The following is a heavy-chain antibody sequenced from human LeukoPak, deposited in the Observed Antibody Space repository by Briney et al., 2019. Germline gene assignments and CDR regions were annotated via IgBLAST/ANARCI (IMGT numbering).Heavy chain of an antibody. J-gene: IGHJ4*02. CDR3: VRDLDLGGYSSFEY. CDR2: IKSDGSSS. CDR1: GFTFSSYFW. Sequence: GGSLRLSCAASGFTFSSYFWMHWVRQAQGKGLVWVSRIKSDGSSSTYADSVKGRFTISRDNAKNSLYLQMNTLRAEDTAVYYCVRDLDLGGYSSFEYWGQGTLVTVSS. V-gene: IGHV3-74*01. D-gene: IGHD4-23*01.